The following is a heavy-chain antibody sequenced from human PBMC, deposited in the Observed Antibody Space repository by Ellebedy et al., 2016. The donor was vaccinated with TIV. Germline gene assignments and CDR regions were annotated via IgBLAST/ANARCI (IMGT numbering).Heavy chain of an antibody. V-gene: IGHV4-59*12. CDR3: ARDDYADRSVGFDF. D-gene: IGHD4-17*01. J-gene: IGHJ3*01. Sequence: MPGGSLRLSCTVSGGSITNYYWNWIRQPPGKGLEWIAYIYYSGGTRYNPSLKSRVTISVDTSKNQFSLKLSSVTAADTAIYYCARDDYADRSVGFDFWGQGTMLTVSS. CDR2: IYYSGGT. CDR1: GGSITNYY.